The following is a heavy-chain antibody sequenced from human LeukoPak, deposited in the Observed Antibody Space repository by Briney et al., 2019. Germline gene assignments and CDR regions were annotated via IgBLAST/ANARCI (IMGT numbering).Heavy chain of an antibody. CDR2: ISGSGGST. J-gene: IGHJ4*02. CDR1: GFTFSSYA. D-gene: IGHD3-9*01. CDR3: AKDRGDYDILTGYYGHYFDY. Sequence: PGGSLRLSCAASGFTFSSYAMSWVRQAPGKGLEWVSAISGSGGSTYYADSVKGRFTISRDNSKNTLYLQMNSPRAEDTAVYYCAKDRGDYDILTGYYGHYFDYWGQGTLVTVSS. V-gene: IGHV3-23*01.